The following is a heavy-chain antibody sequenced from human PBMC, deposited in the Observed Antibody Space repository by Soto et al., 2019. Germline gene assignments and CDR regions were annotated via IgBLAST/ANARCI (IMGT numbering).Heavy chain of an antibody. V-gene: IGHV3-30*04. J-gene: IGHJ4*02. CDR2: ISHDETKQ. CDR3: ARDSADNDNWQKTSPLTDY. CDR1: GFTFSSYY. Sequence: QVQLVESGGGVVQPGRSLRLSCAASGFTFSSYYIHWVRQAPGKGLEWVAVISHDETKQYYADSVKGRFSISRDNSQNTLYLQMNSLRLDDTAIYYCARDSADNDNWQKTSPLTDYWGQGTLVTVSS. D-gene: IGHD1-1*01.